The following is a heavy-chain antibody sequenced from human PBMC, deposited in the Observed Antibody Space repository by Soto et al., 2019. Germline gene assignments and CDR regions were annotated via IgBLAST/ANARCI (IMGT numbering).Heavy chain of an antibody. Sequence: EVQLVESGGGLVQPGGSLRLSCAASGFTVSTKYMSWVRQAPGKGLEWVSVIYSGGSTFYADSVRGRFTISRDNSKNTVNLQMNSLRAEDKALYYCARDPWAADYWGQGTLGNVSS. V-gene: IGHV3-66*01. D-gene: IGHD3-16*01. CDR2: IYSGGST. CDR3: ARDPWAADY. J-gene: IGHJ4*02. CDR1: GFTVSTKY.